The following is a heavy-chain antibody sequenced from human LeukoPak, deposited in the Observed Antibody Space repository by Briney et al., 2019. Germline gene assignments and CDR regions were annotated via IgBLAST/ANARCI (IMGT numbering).Heavy chain of an antibody. CDR2: IYYSGST. CDR1: GGSISSYY. V-gene: IGHV4-59*01. Sequence: PSETLSLTCTVSGGSISSYYWSWIRQPPGKGLEWIGYIYYSGSTNYNPSLKSRVTISVDTSKHQFSLKLSSVTAAATAVHYCAGGAVAGTGVFDYWGQGTLVTVSS. CDR3: AGGAVAGTGVFDY. J-gene: IGHJ4*02. D-gene: IGHD6-19*01.